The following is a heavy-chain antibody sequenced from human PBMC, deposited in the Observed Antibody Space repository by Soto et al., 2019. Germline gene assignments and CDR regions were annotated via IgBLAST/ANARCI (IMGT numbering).Heavy chain of an antibody. J-gene: IGHJ6*02. V-gene: IGHV4-34*01. CDR2: INHSGST. CDR1: GGSFSGYY. Sequence: PSETLSLTCAVYGGSFSGYYWSWIRQPPGKGLEWIGEINHSGSTNYNPSLKSRVTISVDTSKNQFSLKLSSVTAADTAVYYCARDKIDSSGYYYYYYYYGMDVWGQGTTVTVSS. CDR3: ARDKIDSSGYYYYYYYYGMDV. D-gene: IGHD3-22*01.